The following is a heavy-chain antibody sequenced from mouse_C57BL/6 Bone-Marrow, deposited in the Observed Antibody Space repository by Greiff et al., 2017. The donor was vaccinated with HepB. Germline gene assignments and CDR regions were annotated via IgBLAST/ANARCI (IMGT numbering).Heavy chain of an antibody. J-gene: IGHJ3*01. D-gene: IGHD2-4*01. Sequence: VQLQQSGPELVKPGASAKLSCKASGYTFTSYDINWVKQRPGQGLEWIGWIYPRDGSTKYNEKFKGKATLTVDTSSSTAYMELHSLTSEDSAVYFCARRGYDYGAWFAYWGQGTLVTVSA. CDR3: ARRGYDYGAWFAY. CDR2: IYPRDGST. CDR1: GYTFTSYD. V-gene: IGHV1-85*01.